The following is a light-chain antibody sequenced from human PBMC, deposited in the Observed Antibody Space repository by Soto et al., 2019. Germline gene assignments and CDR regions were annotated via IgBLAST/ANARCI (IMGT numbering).Light chain of an antibody. J-gene: IGKJ2*01. V-gene: IGKV3-20*01. CDR2: GAS. CDR3: QQYGSSPRT. CDR1: QSVSSN. Sequence: DIVMTQSPATLSVSPGERATLSCRASQSVSSNLAWYQQKPGQAPRLLISGASSRATGIPDRFSGSGSGTDFTLTISRLEPEDFAVYYCQQYGSSPRTFGQGTKLEIK.